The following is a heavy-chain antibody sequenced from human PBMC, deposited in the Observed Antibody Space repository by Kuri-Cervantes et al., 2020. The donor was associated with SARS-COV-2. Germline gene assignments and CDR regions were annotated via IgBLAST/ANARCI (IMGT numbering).Heavy chain of an antibody. Sequence: GESLKTSCKASGYRFISYWIGWVRQMPGKGPEWMGIIYPGDSDTRYSPSFQGQVTISADKSISTAYLQWSSLKASDTAMYYCASTLNYYDSSGLDAFDIWGQGTMVTVSS. V-gene: IGHV5-51*01. D-gene: IGHD3-22*01. J-gene: IGHJ3*02. CDR2: IYPGDSDT. CDR1: GYRFISYW. CDR3: ASTLNYYDSSGLDAFDI.